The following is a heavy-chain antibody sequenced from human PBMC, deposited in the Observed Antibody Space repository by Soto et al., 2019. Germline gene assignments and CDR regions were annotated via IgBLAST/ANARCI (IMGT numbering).Heavy chain of an antibody. CDR2: IIPIFGTA. J-gene: IGHJ4*02. V-gene: IGHV1-69*13. D-gene: IGHD2-21*02. CDR3: AVLAYCGGDCYPGPLDY. Sequence: ASVKVSCEASGGTFSSYAISWVRQAPGQGLEWMGGIIPIFGTANYAQKFQGRVTITADESTSTAYMELSSLRSEDTAVYYCAVLAYCGGDCYPGPLDYWGQGTLVTVSS. CDR1: GGTFSSYA.